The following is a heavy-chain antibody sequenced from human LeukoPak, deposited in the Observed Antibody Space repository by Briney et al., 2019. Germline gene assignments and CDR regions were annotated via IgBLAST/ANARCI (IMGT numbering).Heavy chain of an antibody. D-gene: IGHD3-3*01. CDR3: ASVEVLRFLEWYGRDY. J-gene: IGHJ4*02. CDR1: GYTFTSYG. V-gene: IGHV1-18*01. CDR2: ISAYNGNT. Sequence: ASVEVSRKASGYTFTSYGISWVRQAPGQGLEWMGWISAYNGNTNYAQKLQGRVTMTTDTSTSTAYMELRSLRSDDTAVYYCASVEVLRFLEWYGRDYWGQGTLVTVSS.